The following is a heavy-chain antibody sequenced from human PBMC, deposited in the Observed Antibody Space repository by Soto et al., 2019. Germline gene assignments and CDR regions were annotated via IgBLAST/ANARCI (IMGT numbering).Heavy chain of an antibody. J-gene: IGHJ4*02. CDR3: ARRFVETAMAFDY. D-gene: IGHD5-18*01. CDR1: GASINSGGYF. CDR2: IHYSGST. Sequence: QVQLQESGPGLVKPSQTLSLACSVSGASINSGGYFWSWIRQLPGKGLEWIGYIHYSGSTYYNPSLKSRVVMSMDTSKNDFSLKLSSVTAADTAVFYCARRFVETAMAFDYWGQGALVTVSS. V-gene: IGHV4-31*03.